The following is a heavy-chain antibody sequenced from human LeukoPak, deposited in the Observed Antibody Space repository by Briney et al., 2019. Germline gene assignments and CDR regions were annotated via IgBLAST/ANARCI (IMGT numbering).Heavy chain of an antibody. Sequence: PGGSLRLSCAASGFTLSSYGLSWVRQAPGKGLEWVSAISSSGGSTHYADSVKGRFTISRDNSKNTVYLQMYSLRAEDTAVYYCAGKAAAGTQDLDYWGQGTLVTVSS. CDR1: GFTLSSYG. V-gene: IGHV3-23*01. J-gene: IGHJ4*02. CDR2: ISSSGGST. CDR3: AGKAAAGTQDLDY. D-gene: IGHD6-13*01.